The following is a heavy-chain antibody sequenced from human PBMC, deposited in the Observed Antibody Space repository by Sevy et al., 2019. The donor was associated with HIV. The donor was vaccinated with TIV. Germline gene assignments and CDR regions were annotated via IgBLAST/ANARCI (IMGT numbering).Heavy chain of an antibody. CDR2: IYSGGTT. D-gene: IGHD6-13*01. V-gene: IGHV3-53*01. CDR1: GFTVSNNY. CDR3: ARDPPGIAATGGG. Sequence: GGSLRLSCAASGFTVSNNYMNWVRQAPGKGLEWVSLIYSGGTTHYADSVKGRFTISRDHSKNTLYLQMNSLRAEDTAIYYCARDPPGIAATGGGWGPGTLVTVSS. J-gene: IGHJ4*02.